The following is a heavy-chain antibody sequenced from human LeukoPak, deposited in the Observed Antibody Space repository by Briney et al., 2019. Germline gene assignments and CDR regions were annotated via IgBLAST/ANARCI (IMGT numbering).Heavy chain of an antibody. Sequence: SETLSLTCTVSGGSISSGSYYWNWIRQPAGKGLEWIGRIYKTGNTNYNPSLKSRVTISVDTSKNQFSLKLSSVTAADTAVYYCARAFIAAAGTLSNWFDPWGQGTLVTVSS. CDR3: ARAFIAAAGTLSNWFDP. CDR2: IYKTGNT. D-gene: IGHD6-13*01. CDR1: GGSISSGSYY. V-gene: IGHV4-61*02. J-gene: IGHJ5*02.